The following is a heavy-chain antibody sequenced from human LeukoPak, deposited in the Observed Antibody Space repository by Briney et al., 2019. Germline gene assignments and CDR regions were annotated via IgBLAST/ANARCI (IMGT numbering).Heavy chain of an antibody. V-gene: IGHV4-30-2*01. CDR3: ARGETGTYDY. Sequence: SQTLSLTCTVSGGSISSGGYYWSWIRQPPGKGLEWIGYICHSGSTYYNPSLKSRVTISVDRSKNQFSLKLSSVTAADTAVYYCARGETGTYDYWGQGTLVTVSS. J-gene: IGHJ4*02. D-gene: IGHD1-7*01. CDR1: GGSISSGGYY. CDR2: ICHSGST.